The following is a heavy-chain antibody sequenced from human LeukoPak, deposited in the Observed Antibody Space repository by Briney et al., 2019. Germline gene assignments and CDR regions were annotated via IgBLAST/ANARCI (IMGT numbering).Heavy chain of an antibody. V-gene: IGHV3-30*04. CDR3: AKDRDISGRWAVP. Sequence: PGGSLRLSCAASGFTFSSYAMHWVRQAPGKGLEWVAVISYDGSNKYYADSVKGRFTISRDNSKNTLYLQMNSLRVEDTAVYYCAKDRDISGRWAVPWGQGTLVTVSS. CDR2: ISYDGSNK. D-gene: IGHD3-22*01. CDR1: GFTFSSYA. J-gene: IGHJ5*02.